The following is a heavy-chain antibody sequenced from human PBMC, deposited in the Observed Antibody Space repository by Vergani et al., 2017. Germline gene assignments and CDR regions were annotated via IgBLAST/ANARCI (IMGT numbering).Heavy chain of an antibody. CDR1: GGSISSYY. V-gene: IGHV4-59*08. D-gene: IGHD6-19*01. CDR3: ARQRPYSSGWNDY. Sequence: QVQLQESGPGLVKPSQTLSLTCTVSGGSISSYYWSWIRQPPGKGLEWIGYIYYSGSTNYNPSLKSRVTISVDTSKNQFSLKLSSVTAADTAVYYCARQRPYSSGWNDYWGQGTLVTVSS. CDR2: IYYSGST. J-gene: IGHJ4*02.